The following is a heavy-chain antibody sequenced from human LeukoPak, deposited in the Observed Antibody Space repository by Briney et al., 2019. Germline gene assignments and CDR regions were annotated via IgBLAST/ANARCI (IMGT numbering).Heavy chain of an antibody. J-gene: IGHJ4*02. CDR1: GFTVSDSY. D-gene: IGHD2-2*01. CDR3: AGENGYCSTTSCPFGH. Sequence: GGSLRLSCAASGFTVSDSYMSWVRQAPGKGLEWVSVIYNVGTTDYADSVRGRFTISRDNSKNTLYLRMNGLGPEDTAVYYCAGENGYCSTTSCPFGHWGQGTLVTVSP. CDR2: IYNVGTT. V-gene: IGHV3-66*02.